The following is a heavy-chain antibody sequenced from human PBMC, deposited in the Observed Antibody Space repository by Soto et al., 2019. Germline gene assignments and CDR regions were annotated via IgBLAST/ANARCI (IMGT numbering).Heavy chain of an antibody. V-gene: IGHV3-21*03. Sequence: GGSLRLSCAASGFTFSHYSMNWVRQAPGKGLEWVAFVSSTSSYIYYAGSVKGRFTISRDNATNSLYLQMNTLRAEDTAVYYCVKDRGRGSPVSGGLDVWGQGTTVTVSS. CDR3: VKDRGRGSPVSGGLDV. J-gene: IGHJ6*02. CDR2: VSSTSSYI. CDR1: GFTFSHYS. D-gene: IGHD3-10*01.